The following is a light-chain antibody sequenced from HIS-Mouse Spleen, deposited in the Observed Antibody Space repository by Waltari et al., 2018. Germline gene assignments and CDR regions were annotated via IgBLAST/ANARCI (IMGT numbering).Light chain of an antibody. Sequence: SYELTQPPSVSVSPGQTARITCSGDALPKQYAYWYQQKPGQAPVLGIYNDSERPSGIPERFSGSSSGTTVTLTISGVQAEDEADYYCQSTDSSGTYVVFGGGTKLTVL. V-gene: IGLV3-25*03. J-gene: IGLJ2*01. CDR3: QSTDSSGTYVV. CDR1: ALPKQY. CDR2: NDS.